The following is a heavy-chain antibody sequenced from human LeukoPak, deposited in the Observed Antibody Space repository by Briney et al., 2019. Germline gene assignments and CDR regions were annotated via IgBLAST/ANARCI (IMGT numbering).Heavy chain of an antibody. Sequence: SETLSLTCTVSGVSISSYYWSWIRQPPGKGLEWIGYIYYSGSTSYNPSLKSRVTISVDMSKNQFSLKLSSVTATDTAVYYCARGAPGYSSRVGASDIWGQGTMVTVSS. J-gene: IGHJ3*02. CDR1: GVSISSYY. D-gene: IGHD6-13*01. V-gene: IGHV4-59*01. CDR2: IYYSGST. CDR3: ARGAPGYSSRVGASDI.